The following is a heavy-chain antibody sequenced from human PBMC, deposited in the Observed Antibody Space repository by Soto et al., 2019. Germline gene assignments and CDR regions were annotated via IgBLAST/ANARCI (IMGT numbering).Heavy chain of an antibody. V-gene: IGHV4-31*03. Sequence: QVQLQESGPGLVKPSQTLSLTCTVSGGSIRNSGYYWSWIRQHPGKGLEWIGYISYSGSTDYAPSLKSRVTMSVDTSKNQFSPKLSSVTAADTAVYYCARDAVTKRDFYYYGMDVWGRGTTVTVSS. D-gene: IGHD4-4*01. CDR1: GGSIRNSGYY. J-gene: IGHJ6*02. CDR2: ISYSGST. CDR3: ARDAVTKRDFYYYGMDV.